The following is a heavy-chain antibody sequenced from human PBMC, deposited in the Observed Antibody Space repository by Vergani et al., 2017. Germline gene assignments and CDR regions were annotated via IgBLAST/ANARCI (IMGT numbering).Heavy chain of an antibody. J-gene: IGHJ4*02. V-gene: IGHV1-2*02. Sequence: QLVQSGAEVKKPGASVKVSCKASEYIFTAYYIHWVRQAPGQGLEWMGLINPDTGETKFAQKFQGRVTLTSDTSSTTVYMELNNLNSDDTAVYYCARRRATGSWYVDWGLFGHWGQGTQVIVSS. CDR2: INPDTGET. CDR3: ARRRATGSWYVDWGLFGH. D-gene: IGHD6-13*01. CDR1: EYIFTAYY.